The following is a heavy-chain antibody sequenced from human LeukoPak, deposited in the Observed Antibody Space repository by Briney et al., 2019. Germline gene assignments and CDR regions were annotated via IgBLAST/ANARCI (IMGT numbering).Heavy chain of an antibody. Sequence: GSLKPSCTTSGFTFSSDAMSRVRQAPGKGLELVPSISGNSAGTYYTDSVKGRFTISRDNSKNTLYLQMNSLRAEDTAIYYCAKVLAPNRHGALDFWGQGTMVTVSS. D-gene: IGHD2-8*01. V-gene: IGHV3-23*01. CDR1: GFTFSSDA. CDR3: AKVLAPNRHGALDF. J-gene: IGHJ3*01. CDR2: ISGNSAGT.